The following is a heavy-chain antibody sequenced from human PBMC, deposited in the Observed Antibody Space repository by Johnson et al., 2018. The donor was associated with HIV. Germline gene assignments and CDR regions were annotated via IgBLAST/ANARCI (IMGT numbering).Heavy chain of an antibody. Sequence: QMQLVESGGGVVQPGRSLRLSCAASGFTFSSYGMHWVRQAPGKGLEWVAVIYYDGTNKHYADSVKGRFTISRDNSKNTLFLQMNSLRAEDTAVYYCAKDAAAAALRAFDNWGQGTLVTVSS. D-gene: IGHD6-13*01. CDR2: IYYDGTNK. J-gene: IGHJ3*02. CDR3: AKDAAAAALRAFDN. V-gene: IGHV3-33*06. CDR1: GFTFSSYG.